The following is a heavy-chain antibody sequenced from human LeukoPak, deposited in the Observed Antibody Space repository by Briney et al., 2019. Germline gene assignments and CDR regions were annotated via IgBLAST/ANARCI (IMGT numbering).Heavy chain of an antibody. CDR2: IIANLCIA. J-gene: IGHJ4*02. V-gene: IGHV1-69*04. D-gene: IGHD6-19*01. Sequence: SSVTVSRKASVGTFSSYAICWVRLAPPPGIEWMGMIIANLCIANYAQQFLGRVTITADKSTSDAYMELSSLRFEDTAVYYCAILYSGYSSGWYLGLDYWGQGTLVTVSS. CDR3: AILYSGYSSGWYLGLDY. CDR1: VGTFSSYA.